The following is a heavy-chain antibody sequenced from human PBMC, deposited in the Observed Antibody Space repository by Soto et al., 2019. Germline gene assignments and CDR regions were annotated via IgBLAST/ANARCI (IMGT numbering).Heavy chain of an antibody. D-gene: IGHD3-10*01. J-gene: IGHJ4*02. CDR2: ISFDGSNK. CDR3: AKDRAELEFDY. Sequence: QVQLVESGGGVVQPGRSLRLSCAASRFTFSNYAMHWVRQAPGKGLEWVALISFDGSNKEIADSVKGRFTISRDNSMNTLYLQMNGLRPEDTALYYCAKDRAELEFDYWGQGTLVTVSS. V-gene: IGHV3-30*18. CDR1: RFTFSNYA.